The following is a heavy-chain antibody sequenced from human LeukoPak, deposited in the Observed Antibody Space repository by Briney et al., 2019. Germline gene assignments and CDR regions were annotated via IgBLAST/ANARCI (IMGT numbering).Heavy chain of an antibody. Sequence: SDTLSLTCTVSGGSISSYYWSWIRQPPGKGLEWIGYIYYSGSTNYNPSLKSRVTISVDTSKNQFSLKLSSVTAADAAVYYCARDMAEAGRQDVWGKGTTVTVSS. CDR1: GGSISSYY. CDR2: IYYSGST. D-gene: IGHD5-24*01. V-gene: IGHV4-59*01. J-gene: IGHJ6*04. CDR3: ARDMAEAGRQDV.